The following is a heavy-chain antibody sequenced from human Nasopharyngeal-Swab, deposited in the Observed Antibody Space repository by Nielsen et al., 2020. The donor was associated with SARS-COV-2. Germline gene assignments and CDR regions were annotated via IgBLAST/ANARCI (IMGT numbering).Heavy chain of an antibody. J-gene: IGHJ6*03. Sequence: WIRQPPGKDMEWIGSVYHFGNTYYNPSLKSRVTISVDTSKNQFSLKLSSVTAADTAVYYCARLLIAANGHYMDVWGKGTTVTVSS. CDR2: VYHFGNT. V-gene: IGHV4-31*02. D-gene: IGHD2-15*01. CDR3: ARLLIAANGHYMDV.